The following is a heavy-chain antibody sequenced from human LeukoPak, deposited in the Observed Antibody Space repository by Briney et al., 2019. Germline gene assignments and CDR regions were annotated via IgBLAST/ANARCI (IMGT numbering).Heavy chain of an antibody. CDR3: ARVPYDSSGYLPFYSFYYYYYGMDV. CDR1: GYTFTSYG. D-gene: IGHD3-22*01. Sequence: SVKVSCKASGYTFTSYGISWVRQAPGQGLEWMGWMNPNSGNTGYAQKFQGRVTMTRNTSISTAYMELSSLRSEDTAVYYCARVPYDSSGYLPFYSFYYYYYGMDVWGQGTTVTVSS. J-gene: IGHJ6*02. CDR2: MNPNSGNT. V-gene: IGHV1-8*02.